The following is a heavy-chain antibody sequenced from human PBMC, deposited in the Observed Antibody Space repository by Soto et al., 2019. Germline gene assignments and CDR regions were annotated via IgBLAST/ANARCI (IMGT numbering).Heavy chain of an antibody. Sequence: SETLSLTCTVAGGSISSYDWSWIRQSPGKGLEWIGYIHYSGSTKSNPSLKSRVTISVDTSRNQVSLKLSSVTAADSAVYFCARARYQLLHPYYYGMDVWGQGTTVTVSS. V-gene: IGHV4-59*01. CDR2: IHYSGST. D-gene: IGHD2-2*01. CDR3: ARARYQLLHPYYYGMDV. CDR1: GGSISSYD. J-gene: IGHJ6*02.